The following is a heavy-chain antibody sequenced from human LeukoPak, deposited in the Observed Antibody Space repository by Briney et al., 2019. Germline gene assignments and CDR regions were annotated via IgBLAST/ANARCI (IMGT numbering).Heavy chain of an antibody. J-gene: IGHJ1*01. CDR3: AKDLYYYDSSGYYYPNAEYYQH. V-gene: IGHV3-33*06. CDR2: IWYDGSNK. Sequence: PGRSLRLSCAASGFTFSSYGMHWVRQAPGKGLEWVAVIWYDGSNKYYADSVKGRFTISRDNSKNTLYLQMSSLRAEDTAVYYCAKDLYYYDSSGYYYPNAEYYQHWGQGTLVTVSS. D-gene: IGHD3-22*01. CDR1: GFTFSSYG.